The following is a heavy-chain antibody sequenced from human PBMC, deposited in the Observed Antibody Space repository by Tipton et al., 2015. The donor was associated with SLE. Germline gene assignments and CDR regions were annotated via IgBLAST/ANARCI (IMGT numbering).Heavy chain of an antibody. V-gene: IGHV4-59*11. J-gene: IGHJ3*02. CDR1: GGSISSHY. CDR3: ARPFNWGSFAFDI. Sequence: TLSLTCTVSGGSISSHYWSWIRQPPGKRLEWIGYIYYSGSTNYNPSLKSRVTISVDTSKNQFSLKLSSVTAADTAMYYCARPFNWGSFAFDIWGQGTMVTVSS. D-gene: IGHD7-27*01. CDR2: IYYSGST.